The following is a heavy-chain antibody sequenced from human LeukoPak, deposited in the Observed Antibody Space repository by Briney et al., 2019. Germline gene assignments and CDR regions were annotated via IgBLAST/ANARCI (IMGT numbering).Heavy chain of an antibody. CDR1: GDSVSSNSAA. CDR2: TYYRSKWYN. J-gene: IGHJ6*03. D-gene: IGHD3-16*01. Sequence: SQTLSLTCAISGDSVSSNSAAWNWIRQSPSRGLEWLGRTYYRSKWYNDYAVSVKSRITINPDTSKNQFSLQLNSVTPEDTAVYYCARWEYDRGEPASYYYYMDAWGKGTTVTVSS. CDR3: ARWEYDRGEPASYYYYMDA. V-gene: IGHV6-1*01.